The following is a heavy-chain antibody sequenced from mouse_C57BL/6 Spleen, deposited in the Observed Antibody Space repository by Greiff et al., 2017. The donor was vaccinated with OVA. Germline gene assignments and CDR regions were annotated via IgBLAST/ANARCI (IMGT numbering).Heavy chain of an antibody. CDR1: GYTFTSYW. D-gene: IGHD2-3*01. Sequence: VQLQQSGAELVKPGASVKMSCKASGYTFTSYWITWVKQRPGQGLEWIGDIYPGSGSTNYNEKFKSKATLTVDTSSSTAYMQLSSLTSEDSAVYYCARSIYDGYYGYFDVWGTGTTVTVSS. J-gene: IGHJ1*03. V-gene: IGHV1-55*01. CDR2: IYPGSGST. CDR3: ARSIYDGYYGYFDV.